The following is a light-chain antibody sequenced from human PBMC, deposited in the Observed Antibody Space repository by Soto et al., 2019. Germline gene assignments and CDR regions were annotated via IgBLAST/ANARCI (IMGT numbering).Light chain of an antibody. Sequence: DIVMTQSPDSLAVSLGERATINCKSSQSVLYSSNNKNYFAWYQQKPGQPPKLLIYWASTRESGVPDRFSGSGSGTDFTLTISSLQAEDVAVYYCQQYYSTPLYTFGPGTKLEIK. CDR2: WAS. CDR3: QQYYSTPLYT. V-gene: IGKV4-1*01. CDR1: QSVLYSSNNKNY. J-gene: IGKJ2*01.